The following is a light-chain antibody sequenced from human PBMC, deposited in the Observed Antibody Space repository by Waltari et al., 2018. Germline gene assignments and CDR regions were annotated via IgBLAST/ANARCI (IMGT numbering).Light chain of an antibody. CDR1: QSISDY. CDR3: QQSYTTPPT. CDR2: GAS. Sequence: DIQMTQSPSSLSASVGDRVTLTCRASQSISDYLNWYQQKPGEAPQLLIYGASSLQRGVPSRFSGSGLGTDFTLTISSLQPEDFATYYCQQSYTTPPTFGGGTKVEIK. J-gene: IGKJ4*01. V-gene: IGKV1-39*01.